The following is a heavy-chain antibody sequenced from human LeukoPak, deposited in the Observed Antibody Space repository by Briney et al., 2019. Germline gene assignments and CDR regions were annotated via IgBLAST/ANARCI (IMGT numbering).Heavy chain of an antibody. CDR2: INHSGST. CDR1: GGSFSGYY. J-gene: IGHJ5*02. D-gene: IGHD3-3*01. V-gene: IGHV4-34*01. Sequence: SETLSLTCAVYGGSFSGYYWSWIRQPPGKGLEWIGEINHSGSTNYNPSLKSRATISVDTSKNQFSLKLSSVTAADTAVYYCARGVYYDFWSGYFNNWFDPWGQGTLVTVSS. CDR3: ARGVYYDFWSGYFNNWFDP.